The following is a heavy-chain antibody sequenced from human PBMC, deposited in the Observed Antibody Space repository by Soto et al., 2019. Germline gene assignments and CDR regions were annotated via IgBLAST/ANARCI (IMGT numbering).Heavy chain of an antibody. CDR3: VHRRRRTGSWSTGDFDY. J-gene: IGHJ4*02. CDR1: GVSLTTNGVG. Sequence: QITLRESGPPVLKSTETLTLTCTFSGVSLTTNGVGVGWIRQSPGRAPEWLAIIYWDDGKRYSPSLQNRLTITMDAPKKQVVLRLTYMDPVDTATYFCVHRRRRTGSWSTGDFDYWGQGTPVTVFS. V-gene: IGHV2-5*02. CDR2: IYWDDGK. D-gene: IGHD6-13*01.